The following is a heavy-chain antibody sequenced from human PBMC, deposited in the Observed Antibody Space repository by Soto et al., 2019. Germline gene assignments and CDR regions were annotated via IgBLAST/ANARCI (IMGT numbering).Heavy chain of an antibody. CDR1: GYTFTSYG. V-gene: IGHV1-18*01. CDR2: ISAYNGNT. D-gene: IGHD2-2*01. Sequence: ASVKVSCKASGYTFTSYGISWVRQAPGQGLEWMGWISAYNGNTNYAQKLQGRVTMTTDTSTSTAYMELRSLRSDDTAVYYCARDLIVVVPAAGNWFDLWAQGNLVTVSS. J-gene: IGHJ5*02. CDR3: ARDLIVVVPAAGNWFDL.